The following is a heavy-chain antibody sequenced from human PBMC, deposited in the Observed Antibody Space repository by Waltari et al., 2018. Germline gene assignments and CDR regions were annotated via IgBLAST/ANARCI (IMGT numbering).Heavy chain of an antibody. D-gene: IGHD3-10*01. J-gene: IGHJ6*03. CDR3: ARNMESPYNAPYYFYYMDV. V-gene: IGHV4-39*01. Sequence: QLQLQESGPGLVKPSETLSLTCSVSGASITNRNSYWSWIRQPPGKGLEWIGSIYYRGSTYSSPSLKSRVTISLDTSKNQLSLKVSSVTVADTAIYFCARNMESPYNAPYYFYYMDVWGKGTTVTVSS. CDR2: IYYRGST. CDR1: GASITNRNSY.